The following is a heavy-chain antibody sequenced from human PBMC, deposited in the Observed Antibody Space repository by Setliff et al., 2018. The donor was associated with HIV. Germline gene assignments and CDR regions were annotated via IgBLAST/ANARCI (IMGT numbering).Heavy chain of an antibody. V-gene: IGHV1-69*13. CDR2: IIPIFDTT. Sequence: RASVKVSCKASGGTFSGYGISWVRQAPGQGLEWMGGIIPIFDTTNYAQKFQGRVTITADESTSTAYMELSSLRSEDTAVYYCARGPAWVGGSYHFDHWGLGTLVTVSS. CDR1: GGTFSGYG. D-gene: IGHD1-26*01. CDR3: ARGPAWVGGSYHFDH. J-gene: IGHJ4*02.